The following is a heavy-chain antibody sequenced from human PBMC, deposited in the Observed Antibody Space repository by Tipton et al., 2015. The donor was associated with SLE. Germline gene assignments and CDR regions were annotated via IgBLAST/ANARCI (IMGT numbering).Heavy chain of an antibody. V-gene: IGHV4-59*02. J-gene: IGHJ4*02. CDR3: ARQSDTTMVAYFDS. CDR1: DGSVSSHY. CDR2: ISYSGSA. Sequence: TLSLTCTVSDGSVSSHYWSWIRQPPGKRLDWIGFISYSGSADYSPSLTSRVSISVDTSKNQFSLKLSSVTAADTAVYYCARQSDTTMVAYFDSWGQGTVVTVSS. D-gene: IGHD5-18*01.